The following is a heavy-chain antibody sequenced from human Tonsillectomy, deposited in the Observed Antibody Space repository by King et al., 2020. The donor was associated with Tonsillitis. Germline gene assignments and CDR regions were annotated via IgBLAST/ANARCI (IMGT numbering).Heavy chain of an antibody. CDR3: ARDCSRKCYGGSFDL. D-gene: IGHD2-2*01. V-gene: IGHV3-74*03. Sequence: VQLVESGGGLVQPGGSLRLSCAASEFTLGNYWMHWVRQAPGKGPVWVSRINIDGSSLKYVDSVKGRFVISRDNAKNTVYLNMNGLTVDDTAVYYCARDCSRKCYGGSFDLWGQGTLVTVAS. CDR1: EFTLGNYW. J-gene: IGHJ4*01. CDR2: INIDGSSL.